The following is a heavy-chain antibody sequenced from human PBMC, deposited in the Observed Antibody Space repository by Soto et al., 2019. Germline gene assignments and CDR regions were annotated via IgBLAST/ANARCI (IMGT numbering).Heavy chain of an antibody. CDR1: GYSFTSYW. Sequence: EVQLVQSGAEVKKPGESLRISCKGSGYSFTSYWISWVRQIPGKGLEWMGRIDPSDSYTNYSPSFQGHVTISADKSISTAYLQWSSLKATDTAMYYCARTQAPGIAAAGYWYFDLWGRGTLVTLSS. V-gene: IGHV5-10-1*03. D-gene: IGHD6-13*01. CDR2: IDPSDSYT. J-gene: IGHJ2*01. CDR3: ARTQAPGIAAAGYWYFDL.